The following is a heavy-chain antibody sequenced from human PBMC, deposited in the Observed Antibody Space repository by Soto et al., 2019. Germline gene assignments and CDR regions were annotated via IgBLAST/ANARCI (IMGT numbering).Heavy chain of an antibody. J-gene: IGHJ2*01. CDR2: VSGSGDDT. CDR1: GFTFGIYG. Sequence: EVKLLESGGGLVQPGGSLRLSCATSGFTFGIYGMNWVRQAPGRGLEWVSGVSGSGDDTFYADSVKGRFTISRDNSKNTLYLQMNSLRVEDTAVYYCAKDRALDYGDQLGPFDWYFDLWGRGTLVTVSS. CDR3: AKDRALDYGDQLGPFDWYFDL. D-gene: IGHD4-17*01. V-gene: IGHV3-23*01.